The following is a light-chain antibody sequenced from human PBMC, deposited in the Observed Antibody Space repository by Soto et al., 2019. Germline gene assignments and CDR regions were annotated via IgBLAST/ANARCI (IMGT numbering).Light chain of an antibody. CDR1: SGDVGGYNF. CDR3: YSYGGSYTWV. V-gene: IGLV2-11*01. Sequence: QSALTQPRSVSGSPGQSVTISCTRTSGDVGGYNFVSWYQQHPGKAPTLMIFDVSQRPSGVPDRFSGSKSGNTASLTISGLQADDEAGYYCYSYGGSYTWVFGGGTKLTVL. CDR2: DVS. J-gene: IGLJ3*02.